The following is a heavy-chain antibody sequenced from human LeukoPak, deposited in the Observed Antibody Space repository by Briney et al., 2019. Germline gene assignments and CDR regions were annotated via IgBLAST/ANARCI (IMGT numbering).Heavy chain of an antibody. CDR3: ARDPYSSSSWSGDY. CDR2: IYHSGST. Sequence: ASETLSLTCTVSGGSISSGGYYWSWIRQPPGKGLEWIGYIYHSGSTYYNPSLKSRVTISVDRSKNQFSLKLSSVTAADTAVYYCARDPYSSSSWSGDYWGQGNLVTVSS. D-gene: IGHD6-6*01. CDR1: GGSISSGGYY. J-gene: IGHJ4*02. V-gene: IGHV4-30-2*01.